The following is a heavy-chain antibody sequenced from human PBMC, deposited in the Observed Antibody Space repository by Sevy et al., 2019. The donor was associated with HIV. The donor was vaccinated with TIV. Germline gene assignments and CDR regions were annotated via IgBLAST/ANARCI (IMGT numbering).Heavy chain of an antibody. CDR1: GGSVSSGSYY. Sequence: SETLSLTCTVSGGSVSSGSYYWSWIRQPPGEGLEWIGYIYYSGSTNYNPSLKSRVTISVDTSKNQFSLKLSSVTAADTAVYYCATTAGWYRDSGYDYYYWGQGTLVTVSS. CDR3: ATTAGWYRDSGYDYYY. J-gene: IGHJ4*02. D-gene: IGHD5-12*01. CDR2: IYYSGST. V-gene: IGHV4-61*01.